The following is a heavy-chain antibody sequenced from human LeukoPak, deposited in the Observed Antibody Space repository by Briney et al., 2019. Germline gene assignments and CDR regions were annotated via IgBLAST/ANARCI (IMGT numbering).Heavy chain of an antibody. CDR1: GFTFSTYG. CDR2: IWYDGSNK. V-gene: IGHV3-33*01. J-gene: IGHJ3*02. Sequence: PGGSLRLSCAASGFTFSTYGLHWVRQAPGKGLEWVALIWYDGSNKYYADSVKGRFTISRDNSKNTLYLQMNSLRAEDTAVYYCARNGVASTYDIWGQGTMVTVSS. CDR3: ARNGVASTYDI. D-gene: IGHD2-8*01.